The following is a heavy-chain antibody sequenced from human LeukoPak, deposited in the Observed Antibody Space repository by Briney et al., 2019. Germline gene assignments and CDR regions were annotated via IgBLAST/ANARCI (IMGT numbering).Heavy chain of an antibody. Sequence: PSETLSLTCTVSSGSISSYFWSWIRQPPGKGLEWIGYIYASGSTNYNPSLKSRVTISVDTSKNQFSLNLSSVTAADTAVYYCARRDCSSTSCQGSFDYWGQGTLVTVSS. CDR3: ARRDCSSTSCQGSFDY. D-gene: IGHD2-2*01. J-gene: IGHJ4*02. CDR1: SGSISSYF. V-gene: IGHV4-4*09. CDR2: IYASGST.